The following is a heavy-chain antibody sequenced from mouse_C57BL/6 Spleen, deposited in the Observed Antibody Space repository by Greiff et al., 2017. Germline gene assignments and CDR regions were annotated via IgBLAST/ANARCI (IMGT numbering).Heavy chain of an antibody. Sequence: EVQVVESGGGLVKPGGSLKLSCAASGFTFSSYAMSWVRQTPEKRLEWVATISDGGSYTYYPDNVKGRFTISRDNAKNNLYLQMSHLKSEDTAMYYCARGICYGSSYWYFDVWGTGTTVTVSS. V-gene: IGHV5-4*01. CDR3: ARGICYGSSYWYFDV. CDR2: ISDGGSYT. J-gene: IGHJ1*03. D-gene: IGHD1-1*01. CDR1: GFTFSSYA.